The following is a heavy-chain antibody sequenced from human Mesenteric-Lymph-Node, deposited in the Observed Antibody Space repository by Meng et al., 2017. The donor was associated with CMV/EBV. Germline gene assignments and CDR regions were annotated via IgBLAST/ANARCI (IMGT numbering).Heavy chain of an antibody. V-gene: IGHV4-34*01. CDR1: GGSFIGYY. Sequence: QVPLHQWGERRLKPSGTLSVTCAVYGGSFIGYYWNWIRQSPEKGLEWIGEINHSGSTTYNPSFTSRIIISVDTSTNQISLNMSSVTAADTAVYYCARGSSYDILTGYFDYWGQGALVTVSS. D-gene: IGHD3-9*01. CDR2: INHSGST. J-gene: IGHJ4*02. CDR3: ARGSSYDILTGYFDY.